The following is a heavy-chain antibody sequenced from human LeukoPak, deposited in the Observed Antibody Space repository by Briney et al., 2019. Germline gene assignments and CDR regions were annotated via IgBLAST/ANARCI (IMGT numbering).Heavy chain of an antibody. D-gene: IGHD2-21*02. Sequence: SETLSLTRTVSGGSISTYYWSWIRQPPGKGLEWIGYIYYTGDTNQNPSLKSRVTISVDTSKNQFSLKLTSVTAADAAVCYCARSPTRVSARGSFDSWGQETLVTVSS. CDR3: ARSPTRVSARGSFDS. CDR1: GGSISTYY. CDR2: IYYTGDT. V-gene: IGHV4-59*01. J-gene: IGHJ4*02.